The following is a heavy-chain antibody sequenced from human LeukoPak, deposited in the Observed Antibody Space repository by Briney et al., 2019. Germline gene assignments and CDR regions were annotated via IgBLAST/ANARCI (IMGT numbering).Heavy chain of an antibody. CDR2: ISGSGRTI. D-gene: IGHD5-18*01. Sequence: GGSMRLSCAASGFILNIHAMTWVRQAPGKGLQWISVISGSGRTIEYEDSVKGRFTISRDNSKNTVSLQMNNLRVEDTAIYYCAKNVMVKRYIDYWGQGTPVTVSS. CDR1: GFILNIHA. V-gene: IGHV3-23*01. J-gene: IGHJ4*02. CDR3: AKNVMVKRYIDY.